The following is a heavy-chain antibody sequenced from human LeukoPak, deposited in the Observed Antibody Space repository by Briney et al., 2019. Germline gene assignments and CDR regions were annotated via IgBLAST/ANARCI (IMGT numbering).Heavy chain of an antibody. Sequence: SETLSLTCTVSGGSISSSSYYWGWIRQPPGKGLEWIGSIYYSGSTYYNPSLKSRVTISVDTSKNQFSLKLSSVTAADTAVYYCARHRGYSNGYVDYWGQGTLVTVSS. J-gene: IGHJ4*02. D-gene: IGHD5-18*01. V-gene: IGHV4-39*01. CDR3: ARHRGYSNGYVDY. CDR2: IYYSGST. CDR1: GGSISSSSYY.